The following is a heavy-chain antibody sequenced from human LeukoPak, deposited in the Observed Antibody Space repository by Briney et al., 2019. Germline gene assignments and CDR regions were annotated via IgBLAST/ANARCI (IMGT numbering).Heavy chain of an antibody. V-gene: IGHV3-30*18. J-gene: IGHJ4*02. Sequence: GGSLRLSCAASGFTFSSYGMHWVRQAPGKGLEWVAVISYDGSNKYYADSVKGRFTISRDNSKNTLYLQMNSLRAEDMAVYYCAKDPDSRWGQGTLVTVSS. CDR2: ISYDGSNK. D-gene: IGHD2-15*01. CDR3: AKDPDSR. CDR1: GFTFSSYG.